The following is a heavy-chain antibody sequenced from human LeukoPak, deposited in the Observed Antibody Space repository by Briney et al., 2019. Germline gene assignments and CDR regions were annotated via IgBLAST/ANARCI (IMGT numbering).Heavy chain of an antibody. CDR3: ARVKVGITYWFDP. V-gene: IGHV3-23*01. CDR1: GFTFSSYA. Sequence: QPGGSLRLSCAASGFTFSSYAMSWVRQAPGKGLEWVSAISGSGGSTYYADSVKGRFTISRDNSKNMVYLQMKSLRVEDTAVYYCARVKVGITYWFDPWGQGTLVTVSS. D-gene: IGHD1-26*01. CDR2: ISGSGGST. J-gene: IGHJ5*02.